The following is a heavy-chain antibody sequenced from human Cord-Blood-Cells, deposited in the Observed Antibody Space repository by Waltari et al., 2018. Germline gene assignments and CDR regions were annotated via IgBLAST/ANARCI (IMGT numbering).Heavy chain of an antibody. V-gene: IGHV4-61*09. CDR3: ARAVVATIDY. D-gene: IGHD5-12*01. J-gene: IGHJ4*02. CDR1: GGPISSGTYY. CDR2: IYTSGST. Sequence: QVQLQESGPGLVKPSQTLSLTCTVSGGPISSGTYYWRWIRQPAGKGLEWIGYIYTSGSTNYNPSLKSRVTISVDMSKNQFSLKLSSVTAADTAVYYCARAVVATIDYWGQGTLVTVSS.